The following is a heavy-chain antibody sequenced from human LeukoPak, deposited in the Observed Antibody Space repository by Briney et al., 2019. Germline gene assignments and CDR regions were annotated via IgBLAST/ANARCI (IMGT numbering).Heavy chain of an antibody. CDR2: IYHGGST. V-gene: IGHV4-4*02. CDR1: GVSISSSRW. J-gene: IGHJ4*02. D-gene: IGHD4-17*01. Sequence: SETLSLTCAVSGVSISSSRWWHWVRQPPGKGLEWIGQIYHGGSTNYNPSLKSRVNISIDKSKNQFSLRLSSVTAADTAVYYCVSLTTVTAGDYWGQGTLVTVSS. CDR3: VSLTTVTAGDY.